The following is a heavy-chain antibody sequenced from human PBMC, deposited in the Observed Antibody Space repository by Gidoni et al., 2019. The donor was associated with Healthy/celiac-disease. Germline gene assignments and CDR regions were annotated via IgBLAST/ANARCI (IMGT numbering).Heavy chain of an antibody. D-gene: IGHD2-15*01. CDR1: GFPFSSYA. CDR2: IRGSGGST. CDR3: AKGGDIVVVVAATPGDY. V-gene: IGHV3-23*01. J-gene: IGHJ4*02. Sequence: EVQLLESGGGLVQPGGSLSLSCAASGFPFSSYAMSWVRQAPGKGLEWVSAIRGSGGSTYYADSVKGRFTISRDKSKNTLYLQMNSLRAEDTAVYYCAKGGDIVVVVAATPGDYWGQGTLVTVSS.